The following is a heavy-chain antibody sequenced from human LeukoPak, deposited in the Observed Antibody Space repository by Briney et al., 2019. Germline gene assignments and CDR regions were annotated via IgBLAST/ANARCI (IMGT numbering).Heavy chain of an antibody. V-gene: IGHV1-46*01. Sequence: ASVKVSCKASGYTFTGYYMHWVRQAPGQGLEWMGIINPSGGSTSYAQKFQGRVTMTRDTSTSTVYMELSSLRSEDTAVYYCARGAREYYYDSSGYLSYWGQGTLVTVSS. CDR2: INPSGGST. CDR1: GYTFTGYY. CDR3: ARGAREYYYDSSGYLSY. J-gene: IGHJ4*02. D-gene: IGHD3-22*01.